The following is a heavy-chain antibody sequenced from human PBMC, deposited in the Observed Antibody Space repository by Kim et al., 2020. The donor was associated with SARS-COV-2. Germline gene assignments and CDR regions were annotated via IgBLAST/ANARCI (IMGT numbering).Heavy chain of an antibody. CDR1: GFIFSDYC. J-gene: IGHJ4*02. V-gene: IGHV3-7*01. Sequence: GGSLRLSCEASGFIFSDYCMRWVRQTPGKGLQWVADIKKDGSEKEYVDYVKGRFTISRDNAKNSLYLQMNSLRVEDTAVFYCARSFNIGWHTMGYWGQG. D-gene: IGHD3-10*01. CDR2: IKKDGSEK. CDR3: ARSFNIGWHTMGY.